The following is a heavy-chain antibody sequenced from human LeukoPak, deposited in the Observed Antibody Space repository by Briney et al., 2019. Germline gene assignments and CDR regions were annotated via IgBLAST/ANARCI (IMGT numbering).Heavy chain of an antibody. CDR2: IYYSGST. Sequence: SETLSLTCTVSGGSISSYYWSWIRQPPGKGLEWIGYIYYSGSTYYNPSLKSRVTISVDTSKNQFSLKLSSVTAADTAVYYCARMTMVRGVINYWGQGTLVTVSS. J-gene: IGHJ4*02. CDR3: ARMTMVRGVINY. CDR1: GGSISSYY. V-gene: IGHV4-30-4*01. D-gene: IGHD3-10*01.